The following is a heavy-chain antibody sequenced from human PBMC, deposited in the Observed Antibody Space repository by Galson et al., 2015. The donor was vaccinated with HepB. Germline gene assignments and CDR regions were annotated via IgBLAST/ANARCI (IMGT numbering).Heavy chain of an antibody. V-gene: IGHV2-5*01. CDR3: AHSRKYYDANNFPPFGMDV. J-gene: IGHJ6*02. CDR2: IYWNDDK. D-gene: IGHD3-22*01. Sequence: PALVKPTQTLTLTCAFSGFSLTTSGLGVGWIRQPPGKALEWLGIIYWNDDKRYSPSLKSRLIITKDTSKNQVVLTMTNMDPVDTATYYCAHSRKYYDANNFPPFGMDVWGQGTTVTVSS. CDR1: GFSLTTSGLG.